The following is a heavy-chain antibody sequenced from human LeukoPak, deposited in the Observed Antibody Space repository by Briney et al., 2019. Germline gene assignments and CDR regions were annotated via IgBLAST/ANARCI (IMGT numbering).Heavy chain of an antibody. Sequence: GASVKVSCKASGYTFTSYAMHWVRQAPGQRLEWMGWINAGNGNTKYSQKFQGRVTITRDTSASTAYMELSSLRAEDTAVYYCARGSYYDFWSGYYGADVAENWGQGTLVTVSS. V-gene: IGHV1-3*01. D-gene: IGHD3-3*01. CDR2: INAGNGNT. CDR1: GYTFTSYA. CDR3: ARGSYYDFWSGYYGADVAEN. J-gene: IGHJ4*02.